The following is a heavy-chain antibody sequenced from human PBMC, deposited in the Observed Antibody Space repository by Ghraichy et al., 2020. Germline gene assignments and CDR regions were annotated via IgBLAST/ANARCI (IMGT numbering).Heavy chain of an antibody. CDR3: TTVGGTYRRPYFDH. D-gene: IGHD1-26*01. CDR1: GFTFSNAW. V-gene: IGHV3-15*01. Sequence: GALRLSCEASGFTFSNAWMTWVRQAPGKGLEWVGRIKSKADSGTTDYAAPVKGRFSISRDDSKNTLSLQMNSLKTEDTAVYYCTTVGGTYRRPYFDHWGQGTLVTVSS. CDR2: IKSKADSGTT. J-gene: IGHJ4*02.